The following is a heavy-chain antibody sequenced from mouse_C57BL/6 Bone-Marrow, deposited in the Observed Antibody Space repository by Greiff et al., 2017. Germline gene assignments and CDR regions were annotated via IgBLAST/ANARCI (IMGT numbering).Heavy chain of an antibody. Sequence: VHLVESGAELARPGASVKLSCKASGYTFTSYGISWVKQRTGQGLEWIGEIYPRSGNTYYTAKFKGKATLTADKSSSTAYREFRVLTSEDAAVYVCARRGGQTPDYWGQGTTLTVSS. CDR2: IYPRSGNT. CDR3: ARRGGQTPDY. J-gene: IGHJ2*01. V-gene: IGHV1-81*01. CDR1: GYTFTSYG.